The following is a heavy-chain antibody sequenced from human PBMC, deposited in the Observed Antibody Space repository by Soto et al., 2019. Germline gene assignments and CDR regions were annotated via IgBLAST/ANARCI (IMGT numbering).Heavy chain of an antibody. D-gene: IGHD4-17*01. J-gene: IGHJ4*02. V-gene: IGHV3-23*01. Sequence: GGSLRLSCAASGFTFSSYAMSWVRQAPGKGLEWVSAISGSGGSTYYADSVKGRFTISRDNSKNTLYLQMNSLRAEDTAVYYCAKVDRGDYEFGYFDYWGQGTLVTVSS. CDR2: ISGSGGST. CDR1: GFTFSSYA. CDR3: AKVDRGDYEFGYFDY.